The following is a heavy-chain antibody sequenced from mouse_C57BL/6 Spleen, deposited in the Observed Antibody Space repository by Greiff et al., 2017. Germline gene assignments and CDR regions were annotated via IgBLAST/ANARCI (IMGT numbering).Heavy chain of an antibody. V-gene: IGHV1-26*01. CDR1: GYTFTDYY. Sequence: VQLQQSGPELVKPGASVKISCKASGYTFTDYYMNWVKQSHGKSLEWIGDINPNNGGTSYNQKFKGKATLTVDKSSSTAYMELRSLTSEDSAVYYCARSRNYYGSSLSFDYWGQGTTLTVSS. CDR2: INPNNGGT. J-gene: IGHJ2*01. D-gene: IGHD1-1*01. CDR3: ARSRNYYGSSLSFDY.